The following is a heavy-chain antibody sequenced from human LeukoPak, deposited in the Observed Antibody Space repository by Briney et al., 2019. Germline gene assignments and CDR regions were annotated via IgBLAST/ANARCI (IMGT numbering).Heavy chain of an antibody. CDR1: GGSFSGYY. CDR3: ARGPLYCSGGSCYPRTYWYFDL. J-gene: IGHJ2*01. D-gene: IGHD2-15*01. CDR2: INHSGST. V-gene: IGHV4-34*01. Sequence: SETLSLTCAVYGGSFSGYYCNWIRQPPGKGLEWIGEINHSGSTNYNPPLKSRVTISVDTSKNQFSLKLSSVTAADTAMYYCARGPLYCSGGSCYPRTYWYFDLWGRGTLVTVSS.